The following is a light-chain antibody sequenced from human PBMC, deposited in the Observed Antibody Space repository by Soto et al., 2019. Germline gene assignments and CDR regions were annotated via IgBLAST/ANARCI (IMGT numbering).Light chain of an antibody. V-gene: IGKV1-5*01. J-gene: IGKJ2*01. CDR1: QSISTW. CDR3: QQYNAYYT. Sequence: DIQMTQSPSTLSASVGDRVTITCRASQSISTWLAWYQQKPGKAPKLLIYDASSLQSGVPSRFSGSGSGTEFTLTISSLQPEDFANYYCQQYNAYYTFGQGTKVDIK. CDR2: DAS.